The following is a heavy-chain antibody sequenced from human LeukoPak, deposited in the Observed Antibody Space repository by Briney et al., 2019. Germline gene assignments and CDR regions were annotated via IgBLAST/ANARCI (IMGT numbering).Heavy chain of an antibody. Sequence: ASVKVSCKVSGYTLTELSMHWVRKAPGKGLEWMGGFDPEDGETIYAQKFQGRVTMTEDTSTDTAYMELSSLRSEDTAVYYCATDLHSGWTTVTTGYWGQGTLVTVSS. CDR3: ATDLHSGWTTVTTGY. CDR1: GYTLTELS. D-gene: IGHD4-17*01. V-gene: IGHV1-24*01. CDR2: FDPEDGET. J-gene: IGHJ4*02.